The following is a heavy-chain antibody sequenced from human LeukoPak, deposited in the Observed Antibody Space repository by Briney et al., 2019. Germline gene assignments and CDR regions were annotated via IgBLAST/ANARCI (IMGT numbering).Heavy chain of an antibody. CDR1: GFTFSSHW. J-gene: IGHJ6*02. Sequence: GGSLRPSCAASGFTFSSHWMHWVRQALGKGLVWVSRINSDGSSISYADSVKGRFTISRDNSKNTLYLQMNSLRAEDTAVYYCARGYGMDVWGQGTTVTVSS. CDR2: INSDGSSI. V-gene: IGHV3-74*01. CDR3: ARGYGMDV.